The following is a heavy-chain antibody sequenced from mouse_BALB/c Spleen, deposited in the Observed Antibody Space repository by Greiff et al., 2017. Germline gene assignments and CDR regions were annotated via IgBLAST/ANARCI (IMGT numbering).Heavy chain of an antibody. CDR3: ARRDYDYKDYAMDY. CDR2: ISSGSSTI. V-gene: IGHV5-17*02. D-gene: IGHD2-4*01. Sequence: VQLVESGGGLVQPGGSRKLSCAASGFTFSSFGTHWVRQAPEKGLEWVAYISSGSSTIYYADTVKGRFTISRDNPKNTLFLQMTSLRSEDTAMYYCARRDYDYKDYAMDYWGQGTSVTVSS. CDR1: GFTFSSFG. J-gene: IGHJ4*01.